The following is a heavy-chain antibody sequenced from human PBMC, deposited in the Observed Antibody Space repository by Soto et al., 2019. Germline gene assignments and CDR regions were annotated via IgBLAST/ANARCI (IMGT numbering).Heavy chain of an antibody. D-gene: IGHD2-21*02. CDR1: GGTFSSYA. V-gene: IGHV1-69*12. CDR2: IIPGFGTS. J-gene: IGHJ5*02. CDR3: ARGSAYCGGDCIGFSWFDP. Sequence: QVQLVQSGAEVKKPGSSVKVSCKASGGTFSSYAISWVRQAPGQGLEWMAGIIPGFGTSSHAQKFQGRVTITADESTSTAYMELSSLRSDDTAVYYCARGSAYCGGDCIGFSWFDPWGQGTLVTVSS.